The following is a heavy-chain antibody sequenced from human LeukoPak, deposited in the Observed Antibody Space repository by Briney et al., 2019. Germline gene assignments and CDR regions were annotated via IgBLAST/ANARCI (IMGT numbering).Heavy chain of an antibody. CDR3: AREAPLSASYGFALAFDI. CDR1: GGSISSYY. V-gene: IGHV4-59*01. D-gene: IGHD5-18*01. J-gene: IGHJ3*02. CDR2: IYYSGST. Sequence: SETLSLTCTVSGGSISSYYWSRIRQPPGKGLEWIGYIYYSGSTNYNPSLKSRVTISVDTSKNQFSLKLSSVTAADTAVYYCAREAPLSASYGFALAFDIWGQGTMVTVSS.